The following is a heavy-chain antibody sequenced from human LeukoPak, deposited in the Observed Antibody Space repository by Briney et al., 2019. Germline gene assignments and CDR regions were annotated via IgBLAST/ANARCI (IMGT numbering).Heavy chain of an antibody. CDR3: AKGRYSGSYYYCMDV. V-gene: IGHV3-23*01. CDR1: GFTFSSYA. D-gene: IGHD1-26*01. Sequence: TGGSLRLSCAASGFTFSSYAMSWVRQAPGKGLEWVSGISGSGGSTYYADSVKGRFTISRDNSKNTLYLQMNSLRAEDTAVYYCAKGRYSGSYYYCMDVWGKGTTVTVSS. CDR2: ISGSGGST. J-gene: IGHJ6*03.